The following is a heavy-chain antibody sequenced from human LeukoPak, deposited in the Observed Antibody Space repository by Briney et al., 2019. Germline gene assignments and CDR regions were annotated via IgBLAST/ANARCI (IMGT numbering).Heavy chain of an antibody. CDR2: IKQDGSEK. J-gene: IGHJ6*02. CDR3: ARDPGGYSNYGGYYYYYGMDV. Sequence: GGSLRLSCAASGFTFSSYWMSWVRQAPRKGLGWVANIKQDGSEKYYVDSVKGRFTISRDNAKNSLYLQMNSLRAEDTAVYYCARDPGGYSNYGGYYYYYGMDVWGQGTTVTVSS. D-gene: IGHD4-11*01. V-gene: IGHV3-7*01. CDR1: GFTFSSYW.